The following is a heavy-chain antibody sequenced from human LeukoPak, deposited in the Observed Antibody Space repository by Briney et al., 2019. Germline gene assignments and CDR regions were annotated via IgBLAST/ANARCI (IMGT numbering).Heavy chain of an antibody. CDR1: GGSISSSSYY. V-gene: IGHV4-61*01. CDR3: ARDSGVATAFDY. D-gene: IGHD2-21*02. Sequence: SETLSLTCTVSGGSISSSSYYWGWIRQPPGKGLEWIGCVYYSGSTNSNPSLKSRVTISVDTSKKQFSLKLKSVTAADTAVYYCARDSGVATAFDYWGQGTLVTVSS. CDR2: VYYSGST. J-gene: IGHJ4*02.